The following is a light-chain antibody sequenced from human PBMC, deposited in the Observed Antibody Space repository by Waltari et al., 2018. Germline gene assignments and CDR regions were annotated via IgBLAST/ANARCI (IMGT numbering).Light chain of an antibody. V-gene: IGLV2-23*02. Sequence: QSALTQPASVSGSPGQSITIFCTGPSSDVGSYNLVSCYQKHPGKAPKLIIYEVNKWPSGASNRFAGSKSGNTASLTISGLQAEDEADYYCSSYAGGNTYVIFGGGTKLTVL. CDR2: EVN. CDR1: SSDVGSYNL. J-gene: IGLJ2*01. CDR3: SSYAGGNTYVI.